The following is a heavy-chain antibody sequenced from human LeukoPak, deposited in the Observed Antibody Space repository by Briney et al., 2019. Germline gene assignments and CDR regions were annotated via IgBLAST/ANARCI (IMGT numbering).Heavy chain of an antibody. J-gene: IGHJ5*02. D-gene: IGHD1-26*01. CDR1: LCTVTSYY. V-gene: IGHV1-46*01. CDR2: INPSGGST. CDR3: ARGGGSGNWFDP. Sequence: ASVKVSCKASLCTVTSYYMHWVRQAPGQGLEWMGIINPSGGSTSYAQKFQGRVTMTRDTSTSTVYMELSSLRSEDTAVYYCARGGGSGNWFDPWGQGTLVTVSS.